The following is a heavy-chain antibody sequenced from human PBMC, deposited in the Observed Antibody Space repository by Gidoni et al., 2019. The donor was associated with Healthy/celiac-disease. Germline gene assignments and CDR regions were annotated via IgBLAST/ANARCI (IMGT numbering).Heavy chain of an antibody. J-gene: IGHJ4*02. V-gene: IGHV4-39*01. D-gene: IGHD3-3*01. CDR2: IYYSGST. Sequence: QLQLQESGPGLVKPSETLSLTCTVSGGSLSSSSYYWGWIRQPPGKGLEWIGSIYYSGSTYYNPSLTSRVTISVDTSKNQFSLKLSSVTAADTAVYYCARRFYYDGYFDYWGQGTLVTVSS. CDR3: ARRFYYDGYFDY. CDR1: GGSLSSSSYY.